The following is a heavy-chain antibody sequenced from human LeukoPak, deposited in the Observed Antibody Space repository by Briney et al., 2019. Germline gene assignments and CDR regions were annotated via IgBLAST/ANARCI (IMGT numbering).Heavy chain of an antibody. CDR3: ARDGRFEYSHLYYFDY. CDR2: IRGYNGNR. CDR1: GYTFNSYG. D-gene: IGHD6-6*01. Sequence: ASVKLSCKASGYTFNSYGITWVRQAPGQGLEWIAWIRGYNGNRRYAHNFQGRSTLTTDKTTTTAYMELTSLRADDTAMYYCARDGRFEYSHLYYFDYWGQGTLVTVSS. J-gene: IGHJ4*02. V-gene: IGHV1-18*01.